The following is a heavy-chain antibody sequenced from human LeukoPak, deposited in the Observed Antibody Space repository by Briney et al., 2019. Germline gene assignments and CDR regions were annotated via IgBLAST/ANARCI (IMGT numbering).Heavy chain of an antibody. J-gene: IGHJ4*02. V-gene: IGHV4-59*01. CDR2: IYSNGST. D-gene: IGHD3-22*01. CDR1: GGSISRYY. Sequence: SETLSLTCTVSGGSISRYYWSWIRRPPGQGLEWIGYIYSNGSTNYNPSRKSRVTISVDTSKNQFSLKLSPVTTADTAVYYCARDHSDSSGYYFDYWGQGTLVTVSS. CDR3: ARDHSDSSGYYFDY.